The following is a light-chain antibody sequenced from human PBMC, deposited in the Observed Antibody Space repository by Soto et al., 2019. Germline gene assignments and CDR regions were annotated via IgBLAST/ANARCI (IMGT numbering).Light chain of an antibody. J-gene: IGLJ3*02. CDR2: EGS. V-gene: IGLV2-23*01. CDR1: TSDVGNYDL. Sequence: QSALTQPASVSGSPGQSITISCTGTTSDVGNYDLVSWYQQHPGKAPKLIIYEGSKRPSGASNRFSGSKSGNTASLTISGLQAEDEADYHCSSNAGSSTWVFGGGTKLTVL. CDR3: SSNAGSSTWV.